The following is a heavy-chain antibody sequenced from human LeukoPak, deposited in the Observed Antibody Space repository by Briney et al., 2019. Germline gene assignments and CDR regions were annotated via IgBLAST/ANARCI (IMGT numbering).Heavy chain of an antibody. V-gene: IGHV5-51*01. J-gene: IGHJ4*02. D-gene: IGHD2-2*01. CDR3: ARHEDCSSTSCPAYY. CDR2: IYPGDSDT. Sequence: GESLKISCKGSEYSFTSYWIGWVRQMPGKGLEWMGIIYPGDSDTRYSPSFQGQVTISADKSISTAYLQWSSLKASDTAMYYCARHEDCSSTSCPAYYWGQGTLVTVSS. CDR1: EYSFTSYW.